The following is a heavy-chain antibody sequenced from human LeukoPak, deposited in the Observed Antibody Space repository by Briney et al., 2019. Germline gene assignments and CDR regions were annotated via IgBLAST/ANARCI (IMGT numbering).Heavy chain of an antibody. D-gene: IGHD3-3*01. CDR1: GFTFSSYA. CDR3: AREPKDYDFWRYYYYMDV. CDR2: ISYDGSNK. V-gene: IGHV3-30*01. J-gene: IGHJ6*03. Sequence: GGSLRLSCAASGFTFSSYAMHWVRQAPGKGLEWVAVISYDGSNKYYADSVKGRFTISRDNSKNTLYLQMNSLRAEDTAVYYCAREPKDYDFWRYYYYMDVWGKGTTVTASS.